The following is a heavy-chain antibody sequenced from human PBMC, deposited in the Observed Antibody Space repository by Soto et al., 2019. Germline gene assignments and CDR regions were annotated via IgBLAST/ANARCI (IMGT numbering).Heavy chain of an antibody. CDR1: GFTVSTHY. D-gene: IGHD1-26*01. J-gene: IGHJ6*02. CDR3: ATTGMGVTLYYYYHGMDV. CDR2: MFYGGST. Sequence: EVQLVESGGGLVQPGGSLRLSCAASGFTVSTHYMTWVRQAPGKGLEWVSVMFYGGSTYYADSVKGRFTISRDDSKNTLYLQMNRLSAEDTAVYYCATTGMGVTLYYYYHGMDVWGQGTTVTVSS. V-gene: IGHV3-66*01.